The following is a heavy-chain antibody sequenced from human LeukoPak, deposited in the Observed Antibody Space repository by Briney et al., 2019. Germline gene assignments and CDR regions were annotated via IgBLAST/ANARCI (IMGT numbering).Heavy chain of an antibody. CDR3: ARVRSDAPMILDY. CDR2: IYYSGST. D-gene: IGHD3-22*01. J-gene: IGHJ4*02. V-gene: IGHV4-59*01. CDR1: GGSISSYY. Sequence: SETLSLTCTVSGGSISSYYWSWIRQPPGKGLEWIGYIYYSGSTNYNPSLKSRVTISVDTTKNQCSLKLSSVTAADTAVYYCARVRSDAPMILDYWGQGTLVTVSS.